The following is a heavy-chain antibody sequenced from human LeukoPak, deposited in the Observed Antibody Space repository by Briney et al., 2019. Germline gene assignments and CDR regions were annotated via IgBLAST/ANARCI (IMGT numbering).Heavy chain of an antibody. D-gene: IGHD6-6*01. CDR3: AKKRALGEVEYSSSYFDY. J-gene: IGHJ4*02. CDR1: GFTFSDYY. V-gene: IGHV3-11*06. CDR2: ISGSSGYT. Sequence: GGSLRLSCAASGFTFSDYYMSWIRQAPGKGLEWVSYISGSSGYTQYADSVKGRFTISRDNAKNSLYLQMNSLRAEDTAVYYCAKKRALGEVEYSSSYFDYWGQGTLVTVSS.